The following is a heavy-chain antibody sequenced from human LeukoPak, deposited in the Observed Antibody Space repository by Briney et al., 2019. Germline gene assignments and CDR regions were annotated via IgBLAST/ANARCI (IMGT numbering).Heavy chain of an antibody. V-gene: IGHV3-23*01. CDR1: GFTFSSYA. D-gene: IGHD3-22*01. CDR2: ISGSGSST. CDR3: AKSDDSSGYYYGIVY. J-gene: IGHJ4*02. Sequence: GGSLRLSCAASGFTFSSYAMSWVRRAPGKGLEWVSGISGSGSSTYYADSAKGRFTISRDNSKNTLYLQMNSLRAEDTAVYYCAKSDDSSGYYYGIVYWGQGTLVTVSS.